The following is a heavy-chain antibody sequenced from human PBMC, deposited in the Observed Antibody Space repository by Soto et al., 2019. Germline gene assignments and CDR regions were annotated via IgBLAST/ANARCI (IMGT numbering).Heavy chain of an antibody. CDR3: ASLTRGYCSGGSCYYHGIFDY. D-gene: IGHD2-15*01. V-gene: IGHV3-23*01. J-gene: IGHJ4*02. CDR1: GFTFSSYA. CDR2: ISGSGGST. Sequence: GSLRLSCAASGFTFSSYAMSWVRQAPGKGLEWVSAISGSGGSTYYADSVKGRFTISRDNSKNTLYLQMNSLRAEDTAVYYCASLTRGYCSGGSCYYHGIFDYWGQGTLVTVSS.